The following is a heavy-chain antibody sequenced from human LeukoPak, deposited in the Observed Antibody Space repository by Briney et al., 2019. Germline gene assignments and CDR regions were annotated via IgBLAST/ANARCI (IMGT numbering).Heavy chain of an antibody. Sequence: SQTLSLTCALSGDSLSRNSGAWNWLRQSPSRGVEWLGRTYYRSKLYNDYAVAVKSLITINPDTSKNQFSLQLNSVTPEDTAVYYCAREATGRGYYYSSGFDYWGQGTLVTVSS. D-gene: IGHD3-22*01. J-gene: IGHJ4*02. CDR1: GDSLSRNSGA. CDR3: AREATGRGYYYSSGFDY. V-gene: IGHV6-1*01. CDR2: TYYRSKLYN.